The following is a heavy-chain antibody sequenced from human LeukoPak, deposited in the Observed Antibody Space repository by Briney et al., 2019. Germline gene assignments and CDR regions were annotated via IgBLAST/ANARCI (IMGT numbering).Heavy chain of an antibody. D-gene: IGHD1-26*01. V-gene: IGHV4-34*01. J-gene: IGHJ4*02. CDR3: ARGRNGYSGSLRALVFGY. CDR1: GGSFSGYY. CDR2: INHSGST. Sequence: SETLSLPCAVYGGSFSGYYWSCIRQPPGKGLEWIGEINHSGSTNYNPSLKSRVTISVDTSKNQFSLKLSSVTAADTAVYYCARGRNGYSGSLRALVFGYWGQGTLVTVSS.